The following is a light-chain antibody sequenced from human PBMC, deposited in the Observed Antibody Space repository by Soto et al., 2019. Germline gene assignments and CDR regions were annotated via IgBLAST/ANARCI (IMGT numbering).Light chain of an antibody. V-gene: IGKV3-11*01. CDR3: QQRSNWPLT. CDR1: QSVSSF. CDR2: DAS. Sequence: EVVLTQSPGTLSLSPGERATLSCRTSQSVSSFLAWYQQKPGQPPRLLIYDASNRAAGIPARFSGSGSGTDYTLTISSLEPEDFAVYYCQQRSNWPLTFGGGTKVDIQ. J-gene: IGKJ4*01.